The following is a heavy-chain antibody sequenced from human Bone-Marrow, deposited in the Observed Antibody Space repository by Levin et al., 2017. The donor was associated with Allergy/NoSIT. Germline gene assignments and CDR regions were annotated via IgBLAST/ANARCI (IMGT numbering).Heavy chain of an antibody. D-gene: IGHD2-15*01. Sequence: GGSLRLSCAASGFTFSSYGMHWVRQAPGKGLEWVAVIWYDGSNKYYADSVKGRFTISRDNSKNTLYLQMNSLRAEDTAVYYCARAHSNCSGGSCDHFDYWGQGTLVTVSS. CDR1: GFTFSSYG. V-gene: IGHV3-33*01. J-gene: IGHJ4*02. CDR3: ARAHSNCSGGSCDHFDY. CDR2: IWYDGSNK.